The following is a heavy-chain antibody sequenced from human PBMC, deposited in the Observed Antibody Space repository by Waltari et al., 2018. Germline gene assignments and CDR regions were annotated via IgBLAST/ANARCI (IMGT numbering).Heavy chain of an antibody. CDR3: ARDRRGYFDY. CDR2: ISGDSRFI. V-gene: IGHV3-21*01. J-gene: IGHJ4*02. D-gene: IGHD3-16*01. CDR1: GFTFSGCI. Sequence: EVQLVASGGGLVKPGGSLRLSCEASGFTFSGCIMNWVRQAPGKGLEWVSSISGDSRFIYYADSVNGRFTISSDDAKNSLYLQMNSLRVEDTAVYYCARDRRGYFDYWGPGTLVSVSS.